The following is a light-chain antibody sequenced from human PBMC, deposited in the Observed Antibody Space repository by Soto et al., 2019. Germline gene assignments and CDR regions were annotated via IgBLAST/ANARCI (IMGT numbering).Light chain of an antibody. V-gene: IGKV3-15*01. CDR2: GAS. Sequence: EIVMTQSPATLSVSPGERAPLSCRASQFILTNLAGYQQKPGQAPRLLIYGASTRATGIPARFSGSGSGTEFTLTISSLQSEDFEIYYCQQYNNWPITFGQGTRLEIK. CDR1: QFILTN. CDR3: QQYNNWPIT. J-gene: IGKJ5*01.